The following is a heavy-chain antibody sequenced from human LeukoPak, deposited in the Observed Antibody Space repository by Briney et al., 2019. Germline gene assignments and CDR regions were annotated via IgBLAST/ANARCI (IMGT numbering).Heavy chain of an antibody. J-gene: IGHJ4*02. CDR2: IYPGDSDT. Sequence: GESLKISCKGSGYSFTSYWIGWVRQMPGKGLEWMGIIYPGDSDTRYSPSFQGQVTISADKSISTAYPQWSSLKASDTAMYYCARHGGYDILTGYCDYWGQGTLVTVSS. CDR3: ARHGGYDILTGYCDY. D-gene: IGHD3-9*01. CDR1: GYSFTSYW. V-gene: IGHV5-51*01.